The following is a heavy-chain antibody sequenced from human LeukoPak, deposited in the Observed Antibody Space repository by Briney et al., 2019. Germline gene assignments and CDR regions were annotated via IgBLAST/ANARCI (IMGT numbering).Heavy chain of an antibody. CDR1: GYTFTGYY. CDR2: MNPDSGGT. Sequence: ASVKASCKASGYTFTGYYMHWVRQAPGQGLEWMGSMNPDSGGTNYAQKFQGRVTMTRDTSISTAYMELSRLRSDDTAVYYCARDLRGLNDYFDYWGQGALVTVSS. J-gene: IGHJ4*02. D-gene: IGHD3/OR15-3a*01. CDR3: ARDLRGLNDYFDY. V-gene: IGHV1-2*02.